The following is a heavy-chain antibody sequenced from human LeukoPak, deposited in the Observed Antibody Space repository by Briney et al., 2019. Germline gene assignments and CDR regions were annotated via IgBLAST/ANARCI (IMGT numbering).Heavy chain of an antibody. CDR3: ARDLGQYYDTSDNWFDP. D-gene: IGHD3-22*01. Sequence: HPGGSLRLSCAASGFTFSSYAMHWVRQAPGKGLEYVSSISSDGGNTYYANSVRGRFTISRDNAKNTLNLQMNSLRAEDTAVYYCARDLGQYYDTSDNWFDPWGQGTLVTVSS. CDR2: ISSDGGNT. V-gene: IGHV3-64*01. J-gene: IGHJ5*02. CDR1: GFTFSSYA.